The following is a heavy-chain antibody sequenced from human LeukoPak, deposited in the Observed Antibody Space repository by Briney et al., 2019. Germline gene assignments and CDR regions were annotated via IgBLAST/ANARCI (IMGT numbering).Heavy chain of an antibody. J-gene: IGHJ4*02. Sequence: PSETLSLTCTVSGGSISSSSYYWGWIRQPPGKGLEWIGSIYYSGSTYYNPSLKSRVTISVDTSKNQFSLKLSSVTAADTAVYYRSRGAPAYFDYWGQGTLVTVSS. CDR1: GGSISSSSYY. D-gene: IGHD3-10*01. V-gene: IGHV4-39*01. CDR3: SRGAPAYFDY. CDR2: IYYSGST.